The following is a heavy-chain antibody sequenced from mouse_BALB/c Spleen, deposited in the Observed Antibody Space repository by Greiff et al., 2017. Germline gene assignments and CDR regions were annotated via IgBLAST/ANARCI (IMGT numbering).Heavy chain of an antibody. V-gene: IGHV14-3*02. CDR1: GFNIKDTY. CDR2: IDPANGNT. D-gene: IGHD2-2*01. Sequence: VQLKQSGAELVKPGASVKLSCTASGFNIKDTYMHWVKQRPEQGLEWIGRIDPANGNTKYDPKFQGKATITADTSSNTAYLQLSSLTSEDTAVYYCTVYGYEGYAMDYWGQGTSVTVSS. J-gene: IGHJ4*01. CDR3: TVYGYEGYAMDY.